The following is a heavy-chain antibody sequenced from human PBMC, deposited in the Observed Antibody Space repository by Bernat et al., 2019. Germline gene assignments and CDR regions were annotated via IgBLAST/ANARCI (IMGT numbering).Heavy chain of an antibody. Sequence: QVQLQESGPGLVKPSETLSLTCAVSGYSISSGYYWGWIRQPPGKGLEWIGRIYHSGSNYYNPSLKSRVPISVDTSKNQFSLKLSSVTAADTAVYYCARGGGVSIMITQFDLWGRGTLVTVSS. CDR1: GYSISSGYY. CDR3: ARGGGVSIMITQFDL. CDR2: IYHSGSN. J-gene: IGHJ2*01. D-gene: IGHD3-16*01. V-gene: IGHV4-38-2*01.